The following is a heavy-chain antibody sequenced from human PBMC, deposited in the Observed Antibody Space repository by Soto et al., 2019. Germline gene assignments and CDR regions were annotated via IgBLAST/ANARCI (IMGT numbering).Heavy chain of an antibody. D-gene: IGHD1-26*01. J-gene: IGHJ4*02. V-gene: IGHV4-34*01. Sequence: SETLSLTCAVYGGSFSGYYWSWIRQPPGKGLEWIGEINHSGSTNYNPSLKSRVTISVDTSKNQFSLKLSSVTAADTAVYYCARGPGYSGSDRYYSFDYWGQGTLVTVSS. CDR3: ARGPGYSGSDRYYSFDY. CDR1: GGSFSGYY. CDR2: INHSGST.